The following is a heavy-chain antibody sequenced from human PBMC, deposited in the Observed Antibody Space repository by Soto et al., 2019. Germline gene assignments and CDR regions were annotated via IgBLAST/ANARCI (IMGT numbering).Heavy chain of an antibody. D-gene: IGHD3-22*01. CDR2: SRNKVNSYTT. Sequence: GGSLRLSCAASGFTFSDHYMDWVRQAPGEGLEWVGRSRNKVNSYTTEYAASVKGRFTISRDDSKNSLYLQMNSLKTEDTALYSCVTTYYYEGSGYFLVYWGQGALVTVSS. CDR3: VTTYYYEGSGYFLVY. J-gene: IGHJ4*02. V-gene: IGHV3-72*01. CDR1: GFTFSDHY.